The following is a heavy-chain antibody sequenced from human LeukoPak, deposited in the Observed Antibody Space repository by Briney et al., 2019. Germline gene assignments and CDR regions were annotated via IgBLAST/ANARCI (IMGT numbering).Heavy chain of an antibody. CDR3: ARAYQLLFVDTHFDY. V-gene: IGHV3-7*01. CDR1: GFSFSSYW. D-gene: IGHD2-2*01. CDR2: IKQDGTEK. J-gene: IGHJ4*02. Sequence: GGSLRLSCAASGFSFSSYWMSWVRQAPGKGLEWVADIKQDGTEKYYVDSVKGRFTISRDNAKKSLYLQMNSLRAEDTAVYYRARAYQLLFVDTHFDYWGQGTLVTVSS.